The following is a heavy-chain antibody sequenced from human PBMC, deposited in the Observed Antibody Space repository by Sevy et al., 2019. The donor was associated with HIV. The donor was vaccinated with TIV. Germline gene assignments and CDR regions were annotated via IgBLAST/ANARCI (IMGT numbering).Heavy chain of an antibody. J-gene: IGHJ4*02. Sequence: ASVKVSCKASGGTFSSYAISWVRQAPGQGLEWMGGIIPILGIANYAQKFQGRVTITADKSTSTAYMELSSLRSEDTAVYYCARDPYYYDSSGYYWGGGYFDYWGQGTLVTVSS. D-gene: IGHD3-22*01. CDR3: ARDPYYYDSSGYYWGGGYFDY. V-gene: IGHV1-69*10. CDR1: GGTFSSYA. CDR2: IIPILGIA.